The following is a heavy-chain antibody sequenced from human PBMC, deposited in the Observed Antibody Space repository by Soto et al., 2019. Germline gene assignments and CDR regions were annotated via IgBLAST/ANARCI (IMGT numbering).Heavy chain of an antibody. CDR3: ARGEVVASNWVDP. Sequence: QVQMQESGPGLVKPSQTLYLTCSVSGGSIIDSGSFYWNWIRQHPGKGLEWIGYIYYSGSTYYHRSLKSRATISLDTSKNQFSLKLTSVTAADTAIYYCARGEVVASNWVDPWGQGTLVTVSS. CDR1: GGSIIDSGSFY. CDR2: IYYSGST. V-gene: IGHV4-31*03. D-gene: IGHD2-15*01. J-gene: IGHJ5*02.